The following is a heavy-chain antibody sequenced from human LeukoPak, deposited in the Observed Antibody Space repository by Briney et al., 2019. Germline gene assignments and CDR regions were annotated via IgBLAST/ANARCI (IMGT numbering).Heavy chain of an antibody. CDR2: INPSGGST. V-gene: IGHV1-46*01. CDR3: AKGARRILGARPYYFDY. Sequence: ASVKVSCKASGYTFTSYYMHWVRQAPGQGLEWMGIINPSGGSTSYAQKFQGRVTMTRDTSTSTVYMELSSLRSEDTAVYYCAKGARRILGARPYYFDYWGQGTLVTVSS. J-gene: IGHJ4*02. D-gene: IGHD1-26*01. CDR1: GYTFTSYY.